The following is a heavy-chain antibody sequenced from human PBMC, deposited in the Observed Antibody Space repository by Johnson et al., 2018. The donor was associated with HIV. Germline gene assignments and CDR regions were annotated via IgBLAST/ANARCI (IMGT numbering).Heavy chain of an antibody. CDR1: GFTVSSNY. CDR2: IYSGGNT. V-gene: IGHV3-66*02. D-gene: IGHD1-26*01. Sequence: VQLVESGGGLVQPGRSLRLSCAASGFTVSSNYMSWVRQAPGKGLAWVSIIYSGGNTYYADSVKGRFTISRDNSKNTLYLQMNSLRAEDTAVYYCAREGGGASQGAFDIWGQGTMVTVSS. CDR3: AREGGGASQGAFDI. J-gene: IGHJ3*02.